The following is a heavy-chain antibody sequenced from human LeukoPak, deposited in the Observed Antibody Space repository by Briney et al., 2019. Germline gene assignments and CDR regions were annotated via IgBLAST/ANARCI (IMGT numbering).Heavy chain of an antibody. Sequence: RGSLRLSCAASGFTFSRYALHCVRQAPGKGLEYVSSISTNGGSTYYANSVKGRFTISRDNSKNTLFLPMNSLRAEDTAVYYCAKAYAGTGPGGAFDIWGQGTMVTVSS. V-gene: IGHV3-64*01. CDR2: ISTNGGST. D-gene: IGHD6-13*01. CDR1: GFTFSRYA. J-gene: IGHJ3*02. CDR3: AKAYAGTGPGGAFDI.